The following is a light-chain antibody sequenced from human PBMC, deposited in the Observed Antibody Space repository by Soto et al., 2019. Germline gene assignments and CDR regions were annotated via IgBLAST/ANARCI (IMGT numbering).Light chain of an antibody. J-gene: IGLJ1*01. CDR1: SSDFGDYNS. CDR2: EVS. CDR3: SSYTGSNTYV. V-gene: IGLV2-14*01. Sequence: QSVLTQPASVSWSPGQSITFSCTGTSSDFGDYNSVSWYQQHPGKAPKLMILEVSNRPSGVSNRFSGSKSGNTASLTISGLQAEDEADYYCSSYTGSNTYVFGPGTKVTVL.